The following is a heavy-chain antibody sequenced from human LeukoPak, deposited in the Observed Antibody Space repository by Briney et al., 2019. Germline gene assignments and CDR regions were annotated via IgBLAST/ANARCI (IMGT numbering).Heavy chain of an antibody. CDR3: ARGGSADYYDSSGYYY. CDR1: GFTVSSNY. D-gene: IGHD3-22*01. V-gene: IGHV3-20*04. J-gene: IGHJ4*02. Sequence: GGSLRLSCAASGFTVSSNYMTWVRQAPGKGLEWVSGINWNGGSTGYADSGKGRFTISREHANNSLYLQMNSLRAEDTALYYCARGGSADYYDSSGYYYWGQGTLVTVSS. CDR2: INWNGGST.